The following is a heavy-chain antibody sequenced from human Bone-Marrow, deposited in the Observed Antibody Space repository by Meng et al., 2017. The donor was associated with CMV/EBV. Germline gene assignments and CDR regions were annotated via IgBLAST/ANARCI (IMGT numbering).Heavy chain of an antibody. CDR3: AIEVELIESRDY. V-gene: IGHV3-66*02. D-gene: IGHD1-26*01. Sequence: GESLKISCLVSGFIDNNYYMTWVRQAPGKGLEWVSVIYTGGTTYYADSVKGRFTISRDNSKNTLYLQMNSLRAEDTAVYYCAIEVELIESRDYWGHGTLVTVSS. J-gene: IGHJ4*01. CDR1: GFIDNNYY. CDR2: IYTGGTT.